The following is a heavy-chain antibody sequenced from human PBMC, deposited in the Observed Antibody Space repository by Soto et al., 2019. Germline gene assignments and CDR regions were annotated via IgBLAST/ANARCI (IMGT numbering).Heavy chain of an antibody. CDR3: AKDKGRRYFDY. CDR1: GLTFNRAG. J-gene: IGHJ4*02. D-gene: IGHD1-26*01. Sequence: QVQLVESGGGVVQPGRSLRLSCAVSGLTFNRAGMHWVRQAPGKGLEWVAVISDDGNTLYYADSGKGRFTISRDNSKNTLFLQMNSLRVGDTAVYYCAKDKGRRYFDYWGQGAQVTVSS. V-gene: IGHV3-30*18. CDR2: ISDDGNTL.